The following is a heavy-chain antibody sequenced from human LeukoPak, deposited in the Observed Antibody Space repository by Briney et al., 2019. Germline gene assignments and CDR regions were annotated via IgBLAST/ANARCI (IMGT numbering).Heavy chain of an antibody. J-gene: IGHJ5*02. CDR2: INHSGST. CDR1: GGSFSGYY. V-gene: IGHV4-34*01. Sequence: SETLSLTCAVYGGSFSGYYWSWIRHPPRKGLELIGEINHSGSTNYNPSLKSRVTISVDTSKNQFSLKLSSVTAADTAVYYCARGQRGSWGNWFDPWGQGTLVTVSS. D-gene: IGHD6-13*01. CDR3: ARGQRGSWGNWFDP.